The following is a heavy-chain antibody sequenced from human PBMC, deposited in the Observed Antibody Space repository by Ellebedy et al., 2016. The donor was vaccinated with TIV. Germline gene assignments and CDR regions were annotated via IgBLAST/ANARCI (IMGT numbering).Heavy chain of an antibody. CDR1: GGPISSYY. Sequence: MPSETLSLTCTVSGGPISSYYWSWIRQPAGKGLEWIRRIYTSVSTNYNPSLQSLVTMSVDTSKNQFSLKLSSVTAADTAVYYCAAGWVPAAPLQPWGQGTLVTVSS. D-gene: IGHD2-2*01. CDR3: AAGWVPAAPLQP. V-gene: IGHV4-4*07. J-gene: IGHJ5*01. CDR2: IYTSVST.